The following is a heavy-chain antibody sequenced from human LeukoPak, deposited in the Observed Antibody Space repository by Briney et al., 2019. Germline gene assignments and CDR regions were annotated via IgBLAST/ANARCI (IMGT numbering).Heavy chain of an antibody. CDR2: INHSGST. V-gene: IGHV4-34*01. J-gene: IGHJ4*02. Sequence: PSETLSLTCAVYGGSFSGYYWSWIRRPPGKGLEWIGEINHSGSTNYNPSLKSRVTISVDTSKNQFSLKLSSVTAADTAVYYCASSITMVRGAEDYWGQGTLVTVSS. CDR3: ASSITMVRGAEDY. D-gene: IGHD3-10*01. CDR1: GGSFSGYY.